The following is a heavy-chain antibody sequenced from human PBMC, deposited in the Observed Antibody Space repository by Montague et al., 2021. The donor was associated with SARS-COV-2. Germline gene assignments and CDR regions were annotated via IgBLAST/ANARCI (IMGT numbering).Heavy chain of an antibody. CDR1: GFTFSSYG. D-gene: IGHD3-16*01. CDR2: IWYDGSNK. CDR3: AKESVWGAFDI. Sequence: SLRLSCAASGFTFSSYGMHWVRQAPGKGLVWVAGIWYDGSNKYYADSVKGRFTISRDNTKNTLYLQMNSLRAEDTAVYYCAKESVWGAFDIWGQGTMVTVSS. V-gene: IGHV3-33*06. J-gene: IGHJ3*02.